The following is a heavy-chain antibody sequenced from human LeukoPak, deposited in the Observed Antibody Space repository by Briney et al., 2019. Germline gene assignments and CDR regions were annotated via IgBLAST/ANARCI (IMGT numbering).Heavy chain of an antibody. D-gene: IGHD6-13*01. CDR3: AREGAAARGFDP. CDR2: INPNSGGT. V-gene: IGHV1-2*02. Sequence: ASVKVSCKASGYTFTGYYMHWVRQAPGQGLEWMGWINPNSGGTNYAQKFQGRVTKTRDTSISTAYMELSRLRSDDTAVYYCAREGAAARGFDPWGQGTLVTVSS. J-gene: IGHJ5*02. CDR1: GYTFTGYY.